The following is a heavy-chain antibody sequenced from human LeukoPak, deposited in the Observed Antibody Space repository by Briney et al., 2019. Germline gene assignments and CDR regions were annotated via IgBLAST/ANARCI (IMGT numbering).Heavy chain of an antibody. CDR1: GGSISSYY. V-gene: IGHV4-59*01. D-gene: IGHD3-22*01. Sequence: SETLSLTCTVSGGSISSYYWSWIRRPPGKGLEWIGYNPSLKSRVTISVDTSKNQFSLKLSSVTAADTAVYYCARDPRSYYDSSGPTGVAFDIWGQGTMVTVSS. J-gene: IGHJ3*02. CDR3: ARDPRSYYDSSGPTGVAFDI.